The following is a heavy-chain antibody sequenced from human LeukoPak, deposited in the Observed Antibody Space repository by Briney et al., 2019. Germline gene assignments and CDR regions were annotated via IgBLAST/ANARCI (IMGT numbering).Heavy chain of an antibody. J-gene: IGHJ4*02. Sequence: SSVKVSCKTSGGTFSSYAISWVRQAPGQGLEWMGGIIPIFGTANYAHKFQGRVTITADKTTSTAYMELSSLRSEDTAVYYCAVHDCSSASCYGDFDWLFLFDYWGQGTLVTVSS. CDR1: GGTFSSYA. CDR2: IIPIFGTA. CDR3: AVHDCSSASCYGDFDWLFLFDY. D-gene: IGHD2-2*01. V-gene: IGHV1-69*06.